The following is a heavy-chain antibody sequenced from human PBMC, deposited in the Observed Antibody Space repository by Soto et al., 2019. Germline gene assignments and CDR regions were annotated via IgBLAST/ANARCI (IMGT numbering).Heavy chain of an antibody. Sequence: QVQLQQWGAGLLKPSETLSLTCAVSGGSVNSGNYYWSWIRQPQGKGLEWIGEMSHSGGTHFNPYLKSRVTISVDTSKNQFSLKMSSVTAADTALDYCARVERGTATTVVDAFDIWGPGTLVTVSS. V-gene: IGHV4-34*01. CDR1: GGSVNSGNYY. D-gene: IGHD1-1*01. CDR3: ARVERGTATTVVDAFDI. CDR2: MSHSGGT. J-gene: IGHJ3*02.